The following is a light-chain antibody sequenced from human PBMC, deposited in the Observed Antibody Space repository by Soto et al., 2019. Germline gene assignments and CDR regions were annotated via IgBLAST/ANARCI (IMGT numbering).Light chain of an antibody. Sequence: EIVLTQSPGTLSVSPGERAALSCRASQSIQSDLAWYQQKPGQGPRLLIYGASTRATGVPVRFSGSGSGTEFTLTISRLQSEDFALYFCQQYNNWPWTFGQGTKVDIK. CDR3: QQYNNWPWT. J-gene: IGKJ1*01. CDR1: QSIQSD. CDR2: GAS. V-gene: IGKV3-15*01.